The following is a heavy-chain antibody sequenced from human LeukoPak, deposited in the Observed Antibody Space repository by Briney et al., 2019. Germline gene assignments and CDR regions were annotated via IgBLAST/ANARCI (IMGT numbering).Heavy chain of an antibody. CDR1: GFTFSRSA. D-gene: IGHD3-22*01. V-gene: IGHV3-23*01. Sequence: GGPLSLPCAASGFTFSRSAMTWVGQGPGPGRKFVDSIIYSGGATYYADSVKGRFTISRDNSKNTLYLQMNSLRAEDTALYYCAKDGLYYDGSEHVYYFDSWGQGTLVTVSS. CDR3: AKDGLYYDGSEHVYYFDS. J-gene: IGHJ4*02. CDR2: IIYSGGAT.